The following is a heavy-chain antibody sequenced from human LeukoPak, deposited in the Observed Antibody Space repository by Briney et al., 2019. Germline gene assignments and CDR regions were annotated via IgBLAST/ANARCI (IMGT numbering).Heavy chain of an antibody. CDR3: ARSPFNYYDSSGHPAWFDP. D-gene: IGHD3-22*01. V-gene: IGHV1-46*01. CDR1: GYTFTSYY. CDR2: INPSGGST. Sequence: GASVKVSCKASGYTFTSYYMHWVRQAPGQGLEWMGIINPSGGSTSYAQKFQGRVTMTRDMSTSTVYMELSSLRSEDTAVYYCARSPFNYYDSSGHPAWFDPWGQGTLVTVSS. J-gene: IGHJ5*02.